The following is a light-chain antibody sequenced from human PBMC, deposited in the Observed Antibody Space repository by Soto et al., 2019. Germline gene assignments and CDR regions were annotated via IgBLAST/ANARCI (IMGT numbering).Light chain of an antibody. CDR3: QQYYSYLYT. V-gene: IGKV1-8*01. CDR2: AAS. CDR1: QGISSY. J-gene: IGKJ2*01. Sequence: AIRMTQSPSSLSASTGDRVTITCRASQGISSYLAWYQQQPGKAPKLLIYAASTLQSGVPSRFSGSGSGTDFTLTISCLQSEDFATYYCQQYYSYLYTFGQGTKLEIK.